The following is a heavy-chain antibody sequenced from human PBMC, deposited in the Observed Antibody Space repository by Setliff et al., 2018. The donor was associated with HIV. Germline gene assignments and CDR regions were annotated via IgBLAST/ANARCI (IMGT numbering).Heavy chain of an antibody. CDR3: ARGGGGYYYVGAVDI. D-gene: IGHD3-22*01. Sequence: SETLSLTCTVSGGSISTSRYYWSWIRQPPGKGLEWIGHIYYSGSTNYNPSLKSRVTISVDTSISTAYMELSSLRSEDTAVYYCARGGGGYYYVGAVDIWGQGTVVTVSS. CDR1: GGSISTSRYY. V-gene: IGHV4-61*01. CDR2: IYYSGST. J-gene: IGHJ3*02.